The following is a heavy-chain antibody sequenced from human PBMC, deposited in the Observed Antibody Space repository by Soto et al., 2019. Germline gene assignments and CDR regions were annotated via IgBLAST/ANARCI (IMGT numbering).Heavy chain of an antibody. CDR2: INPSGGST. CDR1: GYTFTSYY. D-gene: IGHD3-22*01. CDR3: ARDSGSWYYDSSGLNWFDP. V-gene: IGHV1-46*01. Sequence: QVQLVQSGAEVKKPGASVKVSCKASGYTFTSYYMHWVRQAPGQGLEWMGIINPSGGSTSYAQKFQGGVTMTRDTSTSTVYMELSSLRSEDTAVYYCARDSGSWYYDSSGLNWFDPWGQGTLVTVSS. J-gene: IGHJ5*02.